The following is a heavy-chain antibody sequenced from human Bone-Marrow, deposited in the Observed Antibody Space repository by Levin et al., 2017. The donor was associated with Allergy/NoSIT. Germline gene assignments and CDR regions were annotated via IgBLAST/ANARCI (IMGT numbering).Heavy chain of an antibody. V-gene: IGHV3-11*01. CDR1: GFTFSDYY. J-gene: IGHJ2*01. CDR3: AGDYDSGDYSHNWYFDL. Sequence: GESLKISCAASGFTFSDYYMNWIRQAPGKGLEWVSYISSGGDSIYYADSVKGRFTISRDNANNSLYLQINSLRAEDTAVYYCAGDYDSGDYSHNWYFDLWGRGTLVAVSS. CDR2: ISSGGDSI. D-gene: IGHD3-22*01.